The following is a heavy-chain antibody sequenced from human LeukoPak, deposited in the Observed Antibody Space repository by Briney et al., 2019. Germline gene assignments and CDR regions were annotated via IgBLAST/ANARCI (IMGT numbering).Heavy chain of an antibody. V-gene: IGHV3-23*01. CDR1: GFTFSSYE. CDR2: ISGSGGST. CDR3: ASVEYSSSSHIDY. Sequence: PGGSLRLSCAASGFTFSSYEMNWVRQAPGKGLEWVSAISGSGGSTYYADSVKGRFTISRDKSKNTLYLQMNSLRAEDTAVYYCASVEYSSSSHIDYWGQGTLVTVSS. D-gene: IGHD6-6*01. J-gene: IGHJ4*02.